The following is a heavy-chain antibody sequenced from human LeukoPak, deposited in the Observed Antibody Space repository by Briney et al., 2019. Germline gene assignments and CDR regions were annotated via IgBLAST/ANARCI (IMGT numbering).Heavy chain of an antibody. V-gene: IGHV3-9*01. Sequence: PGGSLRLSCAASGFTFSNYAMTWVRQAPGKGLEWVSGISWNSGSIGYADSVKGRFTISRDNAKNSLYLQMNSLRAEDTALYYCAKDRIAAAGYFDYWGQGTLVTVSS. CDR3: AKDRIAAAGYFDY. J-gene: IGHJ4*02. CDR2: ISWNSGSI. D-gene: IGHD6-13*01. CDR1: GFTFSNYA.